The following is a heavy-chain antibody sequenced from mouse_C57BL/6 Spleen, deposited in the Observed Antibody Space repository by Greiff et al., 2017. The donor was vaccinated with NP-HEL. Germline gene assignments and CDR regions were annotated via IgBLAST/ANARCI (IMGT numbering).Heavy chain of an antibody. CDR1: GFTFSSYG. V-gene: IGHV5-6*02. CDR2: ISSGGSYT. J-gene: IGHJ2*01. CDR3: ARLCGGYGYFDY. Sequence: DVKLVESGGDLVKPGGSLKLSCAASGFTFSSYGMSWVRQTPDKRLEWVATISSGGSYTYYPDSVKGRFTIPRDNAKNTLYLQMSSLKSEDTAMYYCARLCGGYGYFDYWGQGTTLTVSS. D-gene: IGHD2-14*01.